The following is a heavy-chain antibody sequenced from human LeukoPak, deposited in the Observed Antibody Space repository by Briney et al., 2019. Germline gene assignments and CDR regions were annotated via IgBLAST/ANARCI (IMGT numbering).Heavy chain of an antibody. D-gene: IGHD6-13*01. J-gene: IGHJ4*02. Sequence: PSETLSLTCAVSGGSIGSGGYSWSWIRQPPGKGLEWIGYIYHSGSTYYNPSLKSRVTISVDRSKNQFSLKLGSVTAADTAVYYCARDHRAAFDYWGQGTLVTVSS. V-gene: IGHV4-30-2*01. CDR2: IYHSGST. CDR3: ARDHRAAFDY. CDR1: GGSIGSGGYS.